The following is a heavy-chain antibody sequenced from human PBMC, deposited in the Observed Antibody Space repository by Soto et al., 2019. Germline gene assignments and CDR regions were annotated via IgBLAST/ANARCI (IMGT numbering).Heavy chain of an antibody. Sequence: QVQLQESGPGLVKPSQTLSLTCTVSGGSISSGGYYWSWIRQHPGKGLEWLGYIYYSGSTYYNPSLKSRFTISVDTSKNQCSLKLSSVTAADTAVYYCARGTYYYEDIWGQGTMVTVSS. D-gene: IGHD3-22*01. CDR1: GGSISSGGYY. V-gene: IGHV4-31*03. CDR3: ARGTYYYEDI. CDR2: IYYSGST. J-gene: IGHJ3*02.